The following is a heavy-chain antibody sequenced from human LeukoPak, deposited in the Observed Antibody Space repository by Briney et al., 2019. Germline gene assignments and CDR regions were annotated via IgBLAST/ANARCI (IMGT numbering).Heavy chain of an antibody. CDR2: IYSGGST. V-gene: IGHV3-66*04. CDR3: ARLAASRKGGLDY. Sequence: PGGSLRLSCAASGFTVSSNYMKWVRQAPGKELEWVSVIYSGGSTYYADSVRNRFTISRDNSKNTLYLQMNSLRAEDAAVYYCARLAASRKGGLDYWGQGTLVTVSS. CDR1: GFTVSSNY. J-gene: IGHJ4*02. D-gene: IGHD1-14*01.